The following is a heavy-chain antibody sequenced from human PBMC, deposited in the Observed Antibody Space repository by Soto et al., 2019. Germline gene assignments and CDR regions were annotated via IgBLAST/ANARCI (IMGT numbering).Heavy chain of an antibody. D-gene: IGHD6-19*01. CDR1: GGSISSYY. CDR2: IYYSGST. Sequence: QVQLQESGPGLVKPSETLSLTCTVSGGSISSYYWSWIRQPPGKGLEWIGYIYYSGSTNYNPSLKSRVIISVDTSKNQFSLKLSSVTAADTAVYYCARAEQWLVLGYWGQGTLVTVSS. J-gene: IGHJ4*02. V-gene: IGHV4-59*01. CDR3: ARAEQWLVLGY.